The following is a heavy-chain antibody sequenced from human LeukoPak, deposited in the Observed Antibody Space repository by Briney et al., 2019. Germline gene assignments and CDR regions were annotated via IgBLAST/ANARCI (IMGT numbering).Heavy chain of an antibody. CDR2: ISSSSSYI. CDR1: GFTFSSYS. Sequence: GGSLRLSCAASGFTFSSYSMNWVRQAPGKGLEWVSSISSSSSYIYYADSVKGRFTISRDNAKNSLYLQMNSLRAEDTAVYYCARFGSGYYQFDYWAREPWSPSPQ. V-gene: IGHV3-21*01. D-gene: IGHD3-22*01. CDR3: ARFGSGYYQFDY. J-gene: IGHJ4*02.